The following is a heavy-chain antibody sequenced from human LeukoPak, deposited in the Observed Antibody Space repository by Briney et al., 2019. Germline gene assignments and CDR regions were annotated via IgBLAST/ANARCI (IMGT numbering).Heavy chain of an antibody. CDR2: ILYDGSNK. Sequence: GGSPRLSCAASGFTFSSYAMHWVRLAPGKGLEWVAVILYDGSNKYYAGSVKGRFSISRDNSKNTLYLQMNSLRAEDTALYYCAKKVVVGATSPYSDFQDWGQGTLVTVSS. CDR3: AKKVVVGATSPYSDFQD. CDR1: GFTFSSYA. J-gene: IGHJ1*01. D-gene: IGHD1-26*01. V-gene: IGHV3-30-3*02.